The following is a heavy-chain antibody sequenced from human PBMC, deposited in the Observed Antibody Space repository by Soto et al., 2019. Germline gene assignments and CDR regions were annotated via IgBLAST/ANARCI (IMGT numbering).Heavy chain of an antibody. CDR2: INPSGGST. Sequence: ASVKVSCKASGYTFTSYYMHWVRQAPGQGLEWMGIINPSGGSTSYAQKFQGRVTMTRDTSTSTVYMELSSLRSEDTAVYYCARPAFSSSWFGGYYYYGMDVWGQGTTVTVSS. V-gene: IGHV1-46*01. CDR1: GYTFTSYY. CDR3: ARPAFSSSWFGGYYYYGMDV. J-gene: IGHJ6*02. D-gene: IGHD6-13*01.